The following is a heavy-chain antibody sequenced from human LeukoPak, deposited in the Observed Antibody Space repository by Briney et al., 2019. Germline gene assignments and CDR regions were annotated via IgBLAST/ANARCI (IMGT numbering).Heavy chain of an antibody. D-gene: IGHD6-19*01. CDR1: GNSISSSSYY. V-gene: IGHV4-39*07. Sequence: SETLSLTCTVSGNSISSSSYYWGWIRQPPGKGLEWIGSIYYSGRTYYNPSLKSRVTISIDTSNQFSLRLTSMTAADTAVYYCVRDPKSAVAADWFDPWGQGTLVTVSS. J-gene: IGHJ5*02. CDR3: VRDPKSAVAADWFDP. CDR2: IYYSGRT.